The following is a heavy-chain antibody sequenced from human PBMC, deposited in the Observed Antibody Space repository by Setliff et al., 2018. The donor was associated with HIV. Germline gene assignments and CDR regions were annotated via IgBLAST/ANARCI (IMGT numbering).Heavy chain of an antibody. CDR3: ARHAAGPDGPFDY. V-gene: IGHV4-4*02. CDR2: IYHSGST. D-gene: IGHD2-2*01. Sequence: SETLSLTCAVSGGSISSRNWWSWVRQPPGKGLEWIGEIYHSGSTNYNPSLKSRVTISVDKSKNQFSLKLSSVIAADTAVYYCARHAAGPDGPFDYWGQGTLVTVSS. J-gene: IGHJ4*02. CDR1: GGSISSRNW.